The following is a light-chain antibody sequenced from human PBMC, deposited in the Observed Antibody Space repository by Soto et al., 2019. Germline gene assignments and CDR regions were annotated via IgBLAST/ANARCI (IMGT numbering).Light chain of an antibody. CDR2: GVS. CDR3: NSYTTTSPVV. J-gene: IGLJ3*02. Sequence: QSALTQPASVSGSPGQSITISCTGTSSDVGAYNYVSWYQQHPGKAPKLMIYGVSNRPSGIPNRFSGSKSGNTAALTISGLQAENEADYYCNSYTTTSPVVCGGGNKLTVL. V-gene: IGLV2-14*01. CDR1: SSDVGAYNY.